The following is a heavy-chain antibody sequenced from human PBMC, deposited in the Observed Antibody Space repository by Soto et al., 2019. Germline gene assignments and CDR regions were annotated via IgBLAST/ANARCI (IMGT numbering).Heavy chain of an antibody. V-gene: IGHV3-23*01. J-gene: IGHJ4*02. D-gene: IGHD4-17*01. Sequence: LSLTCAASGFTFSSYGMSWVRQAPGKGLEWVSGISGSGGSTYSADSVKGRFSISRDNSKNTLYLQMNSLRAEDTAVYYCAKGTVTTLGRAYFDYWGQGTLVTVSS. CDR3: AKGTVTTLGRAYFDY. CDR1: GFTFSSYG. CDR2: ISGSGGST.